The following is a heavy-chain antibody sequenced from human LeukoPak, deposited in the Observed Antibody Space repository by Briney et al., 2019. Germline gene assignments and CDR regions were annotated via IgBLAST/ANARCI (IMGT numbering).Heavy chain of an antibody. CDR1: GGSISSSSYY. J-gene: IGHJ4*02. CDR3: ARVSGGYSYGYGDY. D-gene: IGHD5-18*01. V-gene: IGHV4-39*07. Sequence: SETLSLTCTVSGGSISSSSYYWGWIRQPPGKGLEWIGSIYYSGSTYYKPSLKSRVTISVDTSKNQFSLKLSSVTAADTAMYYCARVSGGYSYGYGDYWGQGTLVTVSS. CDR2: IYYSGST.